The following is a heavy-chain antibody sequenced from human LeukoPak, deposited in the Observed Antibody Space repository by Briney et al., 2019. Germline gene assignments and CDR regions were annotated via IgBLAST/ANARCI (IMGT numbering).Heavy chain of an antibody. J-gene: IGHJ4*02. CDR2: ISAYNGNT. Sequence: AASVKDSCKASGYTFTSCGISWVRQAPGQGLEWMGWISAYNGNTNYAQKLQGRVTMTTDTSTSTAYMELRSLRSDDTAVYYCARELYSYGSLGIDYWGQGTLVTVSS. CDR1: GYTFTSCG. CDR3: ARELYSYGSLGIDY. V-gene: IGHV1-18*01. D-gene: IGHD5-18*01.